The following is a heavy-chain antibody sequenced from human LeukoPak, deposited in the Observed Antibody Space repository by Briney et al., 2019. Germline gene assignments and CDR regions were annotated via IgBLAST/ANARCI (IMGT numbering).Heavy chain of an antibody. J-gene: IGHJ6*02. CDR2: ISGSGGST. V-gene: IGHV3-23*01. CDR1: GFTYSSYG. Sequence: PGGSLRLSCAASGFTYSSYGMSWVRQAPGKGLEWVSAISGSGGSTYYADSVKGRFIISRDNSKNSLYLQMNILTAEDTATYYCAKGVVSGTLYYYGMDVWGQGTTVTVSS. D-gene: IGHD6-13*01. CDR3: AKGVVSGTLYYYGMDV.